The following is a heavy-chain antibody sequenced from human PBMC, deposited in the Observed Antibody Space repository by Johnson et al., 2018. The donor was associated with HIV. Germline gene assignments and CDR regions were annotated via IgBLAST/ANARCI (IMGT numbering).Heavy chain of an antibody. CDR2: ISGSGGST. J-gene: IGHJ3*02. D-gene: IGHD2-8*02. CDR3: AVLVLYADAFDI. CDR1: GFTFSSYA. V-gene: IGHV3-23*04. Sequence: MLLVESGGGLVQPGGSLRLSCAASGFTFSSYAMSWVRQAPGKGLEWVSAISGSGGSTYYADSVKGRFTISRDNSKNTLYLQMNSLRAEDTAVYYCAVLVLYADAFDIWGQGTMVTVST.